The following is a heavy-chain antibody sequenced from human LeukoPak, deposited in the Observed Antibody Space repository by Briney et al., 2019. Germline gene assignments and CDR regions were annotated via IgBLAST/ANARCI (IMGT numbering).Heavy chain of an antibody. Sequence: GGSLRLSCAASGFTFSSYAMSWVRQAPGKGLEWVSAISGSGGSTYYADSVKGRFTISRDNSKNTLYLQMNSLKTEDAAVYYCTTDLLLITIAAAGTDYWGQGTLVTVSS. CDR3: TTDLLLITIAAAGTDY. J-gene: IGHJ4*02. CDR2: ISGSGGST. D-gene: IGHD6-13*01. V-gene: IGHV3-23*01. CDR1: GFTFSSYA.